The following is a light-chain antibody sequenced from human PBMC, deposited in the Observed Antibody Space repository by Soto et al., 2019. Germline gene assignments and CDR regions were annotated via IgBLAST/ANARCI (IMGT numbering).Light chain of an antibody. CDR2: DAS. CDR3: QQRYRSPPT. J-gene: IGKJ1*01. CDR1: QSISTS. V-gene: IGKV1-39*01. Sequence: DIQMTQSPSSLSASVGDRVTITCRATQSISTSLDWYQQRPGKVPNLLIYDASSLESGVPSRFSGSGSETEFTLTITSLQPEDCATYYCQQRYRSPPTLGQGTKVDIK.